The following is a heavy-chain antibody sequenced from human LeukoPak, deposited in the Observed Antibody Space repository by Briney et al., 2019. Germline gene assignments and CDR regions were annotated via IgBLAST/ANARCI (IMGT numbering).Heavy chain of an antibody. CDR2: FDPEDGET. CDR3: ATVSYYYDSSGYQGYFQH. CDR1: GYTLTELS. J-gene: IGHJ1*01. V-gene: IGHV1-24*01. D-gene: IGHD3-22*01. Sequence: GASVKVSCMVSGYTLTELSIHWVRQAPGKGLEWMGGFDPEDGETIYAQRFQGRVTMTEDTSTDTAYMELSSLRSEDAAVYYCATVSYYYDSSGYQGYFQHWGQGTLVTVSS.